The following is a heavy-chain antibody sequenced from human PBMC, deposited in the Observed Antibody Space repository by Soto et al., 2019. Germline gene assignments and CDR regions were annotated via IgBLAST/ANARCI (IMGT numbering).Heavy chain of an antibody. J-gene: IGHJ6*02. Sequence: PSETLSLTCAVYGGSFSGYYWSWIRQPPGKGLEWIGEINHSGSTNYNPSLKSRVTISVDTSKNQFSLKLSSVTAADTAVYYCARGRAYCTNGVCYHGYYYGMDVWGQGTTVTVSS. CDR2: INHSGST. CDR1: GGSFSGYY. CDR3: ARGRAYCTNGVCYHGYYYGMDV. V-gene: IGHV4-34*01. D-gene: IGHD2-8*01.